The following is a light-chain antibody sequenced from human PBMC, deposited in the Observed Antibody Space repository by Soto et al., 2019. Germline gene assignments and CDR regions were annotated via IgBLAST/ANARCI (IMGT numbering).Light chain of an antibody. V-gene: IGLV2-23*01. CDR1: SSDVGSYKL. J-gene: IGLJ3*02. CDR3: CSYAGSGTWV. CDR2: EGN. Sequence: QSALTQPASVSGSPGQSITISCSGISSDVGSYKLVSWYQQHPGKAPKLMVYEGNQRPSGVSNRFSSSNSGYTASLTISGLQAEDEADYYCCSYAGSGTWVFGGGTKLTVL.